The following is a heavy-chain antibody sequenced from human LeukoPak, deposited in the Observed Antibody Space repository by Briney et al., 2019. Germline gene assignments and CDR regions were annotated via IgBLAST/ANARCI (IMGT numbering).Heavy chain of an antibody. CDR3: ARALGKGGSGSLLDY. J-gene: IGHJ4*02. Sequence: PGGSLRLSCAASGFTFSNYWMHWVRQAPGKGLVWVSRINSDGSSTSYPDSVKGRFTISRDNAKNTPYLQMNSLRAEDTAVYYCARALGKGGSGSLLDYWGQGTLVTVSS. D-gene: IGHD6-19*01. CDR1: GFTFSNYW. CDR2: INSDGSST. V-gene: IGHV3-74*01.